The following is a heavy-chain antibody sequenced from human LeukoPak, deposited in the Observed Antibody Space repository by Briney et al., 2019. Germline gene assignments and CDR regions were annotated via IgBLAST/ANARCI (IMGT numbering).Heavy chain of an antibody. J-gene: IGHJ4*02. V-gene: IGHV4-34*01. CDR2: INHSGST. D-gene: IGHD3-10*01. Sequence: SETLSLTCAVYGGSFSDYYWSWIRQPPGKGLEWIGEINHSGSTNYNPSLKSRVTISVDTSKNQFSLELSSVTAADTAVYYCARRGEGGTDYWGQGTLVTVSS. CDR3: ARRGEGGTDY. CDR1: GGSFSDYY.